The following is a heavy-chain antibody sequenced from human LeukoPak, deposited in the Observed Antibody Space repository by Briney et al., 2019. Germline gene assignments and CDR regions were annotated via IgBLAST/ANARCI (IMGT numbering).Heavy chain of an antibody. J-gene: IGHJ4*02. CDR3: ARGRGDYVWGSYRPPPLFDY. V-gene: IGHV3-13*01. CDR2: IGTAGDT. D-gene: IGHD3-16*02. CDR1: GFTFSSYD. Sequence: GGSLRLSCAASGFTFSSYDMHWVRQATGKGLEWVSAIGTAGDTYYPGSVKGRFTISRENAKNSLYLQMNSLRAGDTAVYYCARGRGDYVWGSYRPPPLFDYWGQGTLVTVSP.